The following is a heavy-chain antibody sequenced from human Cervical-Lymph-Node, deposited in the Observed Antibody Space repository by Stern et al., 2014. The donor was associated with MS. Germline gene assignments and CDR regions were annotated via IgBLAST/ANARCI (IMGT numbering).Heavy chain of an antibody. D-gene: IGHD5-12*01. CDR2: ISSGGTTI. Sequence: DQLVESGGDLVKPGGSLRLSCAASGFTFSDNYMSWIRQAPGKGLEWVSYISSGGTTIYYADSVKGRFTVSRDNAKNSLYLQLNNLRAEDTAVYYCARGSYSFDYWGQGTLVTVSS. J-gene: IGHJ4*02. CDR3: ARGSYSFDY. CDR1: GFTFSDNY. V-gene: IGHV3-11*01.